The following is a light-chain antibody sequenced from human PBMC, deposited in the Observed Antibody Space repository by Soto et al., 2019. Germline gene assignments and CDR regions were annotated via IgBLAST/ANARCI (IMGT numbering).Light chain of an antibody. CDR2: GAS. CDR1: QSVSSSY. Sequence: EIVLTQSPGTLSLSPGERATLSGRASQSVSSSYLVWYQQKPGQAPRLLIYGASSRSTGIPDRFSGSGSGTVFILTISRLEPEDFAVYYCQQYRSSSLTFGGGTKVAIK. V-gene: IGKV3-20*01. J-gene: IGKJ4*01. CDR3: QQYRSSSLT.